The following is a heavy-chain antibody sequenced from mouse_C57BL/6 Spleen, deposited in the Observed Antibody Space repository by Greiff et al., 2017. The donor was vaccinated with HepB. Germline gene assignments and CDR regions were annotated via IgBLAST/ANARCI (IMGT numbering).Heavy chain of an antibody. D-gene: IGHD3-2*02. J-gene: IGHJ3*01. CDR1: GYTFTSYG. V-gene: IGHV1-81*01. Sequence: VQLQQSGAELARPGASVKLSCKASGYTFTSYGISWVKQRTGQGLEWIGEIYPRSGNTYYNEKFKGKATLTADKSSSTAYMELRSLTSEDSAVYFCASGQLRLRGFAYWGQGTLVTVSA. CDR2: IYPRSGNT. CDR3: ASGQLRLRGFAY.